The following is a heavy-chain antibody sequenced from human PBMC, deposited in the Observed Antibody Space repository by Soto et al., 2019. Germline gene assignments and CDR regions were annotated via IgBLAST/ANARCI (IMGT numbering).Heavy chain of an antibody. D-gene: IGHD2-15*01. CDR3: AKDSAPCSGGSCYSYNWFDP. CDR1: GFTFDDYA. J-gene: IGHJ5*02. Sequence: GGSLRLSCAASGFTFDDYAMHWVRQAPGKGLEWVSGISWNSGSIGYADSVKGRFTISRDNAKNSLYLQMNSLRAEDTALYYCAKDSAPCSGGSCYSYNWFDPWGQGTLVTVSS. CDR2: ISWNSGSI. V-gene: IGHV3-9*01.